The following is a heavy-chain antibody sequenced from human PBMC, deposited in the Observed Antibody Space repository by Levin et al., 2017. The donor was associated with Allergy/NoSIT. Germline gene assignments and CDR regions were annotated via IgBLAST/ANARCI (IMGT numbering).Heavy chain of an antibody. V-gene: IGHV1-2*02. J-gene: IGHJ4*02. CDR2: INPNSGVT. D-gene: IGHD3-22*01. CDR1: GYTFTGHY. Sequence: ASVKVSCKASGYTFTGHYMHWVRQAPGVGLEWMGWINPNSGVTKYAQKFQGRVTMTRDTSVSTAYLDLIRLRSDDTAVYYCARDPYDVTGYYPNWGQGTLVTVSS. CDR3: ARDPYDVTGYYPN.